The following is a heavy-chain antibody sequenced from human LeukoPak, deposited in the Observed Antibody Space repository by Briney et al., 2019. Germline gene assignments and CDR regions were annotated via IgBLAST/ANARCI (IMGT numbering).Heavy chain of an antibody. Sequence: PSETLSLTCTVSGGSISSSSYYWGWIRQPPGKGLEWIGSIYYSGSTYYNPSLKSRVTISVDTSKNQFSLKLSSVTAADTAVYYCASSSGWYNAQIQGYYYYMDVWGKGTTVTVSS. CDR3: ASSSGWYNAQIQGYYYYMDV. CDR2: IYYSGST. D-gene: IGHD6-19*01. CDR1: GGSISSSSYY. J-gene: IGHJ6*03. V-gene: IGHV4-39*07.